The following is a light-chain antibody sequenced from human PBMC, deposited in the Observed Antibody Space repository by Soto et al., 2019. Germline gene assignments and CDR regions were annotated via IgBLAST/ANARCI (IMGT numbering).Light chain of an antibody. Sequence: EIVMTQSPATLSVSPGERATLSCRASQSVSSNLAWYQQKPGQAPRLLIYGASTRATGIPARFSGSGSGTEFTLTISRVEPEDFGVYFCQQYGRLPITFGQGTRLEIK. J-gene: IGKJ5*01. V-gene: IGKV3-15*01. CDR2: GAS. CDR1: QSVSSN. CDR3: QQYGRLPIT.